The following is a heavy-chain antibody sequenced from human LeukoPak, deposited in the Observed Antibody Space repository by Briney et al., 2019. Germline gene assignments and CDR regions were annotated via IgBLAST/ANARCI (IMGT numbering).Heavy chain of an antibody. D-gene: IGHD3-22*01. CDR3: ARDDSSGFPVFDY. V-gene: IGHV3-53*01. Sequence: PGGSLRLSXAASGFTVSSNYMSWVRQGPGKGLEGVSVIYSGGSTYYADSVKGRFTIYRDNSKNTLYLQMNSLRAEDTAVYYCARDDSSGFPVFDYWGQGTLVTVSS. J-gene: IGHJ4*02. CDR1: GFTVSSNY. CDR2: IYSGGST.